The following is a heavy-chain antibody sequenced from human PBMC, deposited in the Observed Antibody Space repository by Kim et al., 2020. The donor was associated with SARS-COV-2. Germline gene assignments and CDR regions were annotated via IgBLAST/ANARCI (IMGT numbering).Heavy chain of an antibody. D-gene: IGHD4-17*01. CDR2: MNPNSGNT. CDR1: GYTFTSYD. CDR3: ARGPYGDYHYYYGMDV. J-gene: IGHJ6*02. V-gene: IGHV1-8*01. Sequence: ASVKVSCKDSGYTFTSYDINWVRQATGQGLEWMGWMNPNSGNTGYAQKFQGRVTMTRNTSISTAYMELSSLRSEDTAVYYCARGPYGDYHYYYGMDVWGQGTTVTVSS.